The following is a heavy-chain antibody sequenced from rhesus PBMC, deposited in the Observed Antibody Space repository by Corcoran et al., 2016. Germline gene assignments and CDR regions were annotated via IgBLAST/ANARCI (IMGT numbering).Heavy chain of an antibody. V-gene: IGHV4-122*02. J-gene: IGHJ4*01. CDR3: ARDWGGIAAGNFDY. Sequence: QVQLQESGPGLVKPSETLSLTCAVPGGSISSGYYYWSWLRQPPGKGLEWIGYITYSGSTSYNPSLKSRVTISRDTSKNQFSLKLSSVTAADTAVYYCARDWGGIAAGNFDYWGQGVLVTVSS. CDR2: ITYSGST. D-gene: IGHD6-13*01. CDR1: GGSISSGYYY.